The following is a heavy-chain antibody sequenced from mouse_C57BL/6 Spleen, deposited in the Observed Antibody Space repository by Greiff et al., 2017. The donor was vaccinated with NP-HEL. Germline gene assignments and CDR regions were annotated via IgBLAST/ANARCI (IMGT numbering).Heavy chain of an antibody. CDR2: IDPSDSET. J-gene: IGHJ2*01. V-gene: IGHV1-52*01. CDR3: ARGRQPYYFDY. Sequence: QVQLKESGAELVRPGSSVKLSCKASGYTFTSYWMHWVKQRPIQGLEWIGNIDPSDSETHYNQKFKDKATLTVDKSSSTAYMQLSSLTSEDSAVYYCARGRQPYYFDYWGQGTTLTVSS. D-gene: IGHD3-2*01. CDR1: GYTFTSYW.